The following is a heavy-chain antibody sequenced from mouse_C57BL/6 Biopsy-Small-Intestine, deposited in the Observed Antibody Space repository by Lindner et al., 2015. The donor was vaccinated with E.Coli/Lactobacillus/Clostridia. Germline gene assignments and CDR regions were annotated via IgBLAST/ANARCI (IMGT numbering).Heavy chain of an antibody. D-gene: IGHD2-12*01. CDR1: GYTFSSYG. CDR2: ISAYSGNT. CDR3: AKGSYSGFPPFDY. Sequence: SVKVSCKASGYTFSSYGFSWVRQAPGQGLEWMGWISAYSGNTYYAQRLQGRVTMTTDTSTSTAYMELSSLRSEDTAVYYCAKGSYSGFPPFDYWGRGTLVTASS. V-gene: IGHV1-81*01. J-gene: IGHJ4*01.